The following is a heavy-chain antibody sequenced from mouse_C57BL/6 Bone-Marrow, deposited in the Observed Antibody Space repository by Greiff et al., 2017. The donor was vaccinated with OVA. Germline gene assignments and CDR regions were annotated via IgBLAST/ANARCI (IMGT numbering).Heavy chain of an antibody. J-gene: IGHJ4*01. CDR1: GFTFSSYA. CDR2: ISDGGSYT. V-gene: IGHV5-4*03. CDR3: ARSTVVAPMDY. Sequence: EVKVVESGGGLVKPGGSLKLSCAASGFTFSSYAMSWVRQTPETRLEWVATISDGGSYTYYPDNVKGRFTISRDNAKNNLYLQMSHLKSEDTAMYYCARSTVVAPMDYWGQGTSVTVSS. D-gene: IGHD1-1*01.